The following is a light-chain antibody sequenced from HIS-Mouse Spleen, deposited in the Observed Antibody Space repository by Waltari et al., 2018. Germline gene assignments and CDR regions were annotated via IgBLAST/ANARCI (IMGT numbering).Light chain of an antibody. CDR3: EQYDTTPYT. CDR1: QSVLYSSNNKNY. J-gene: IGKJ2*01. CDR2: WAS. Sequence: DIVMTQFPDSLAVSLGERATINCKSSQSVLYSSNNKNYLAWYQQKPGQPPKLLIYWASTRESGVPDRVSGSGSGTDFNLTISSLQAEDVAVYYCEQYDTTPYTFGQGTKLEIK. V-gene: IGKV4-1*01.